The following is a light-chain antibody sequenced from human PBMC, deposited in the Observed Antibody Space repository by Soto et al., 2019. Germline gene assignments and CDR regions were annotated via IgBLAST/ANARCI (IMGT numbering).Light chain of an antibody. V-gene: IGLV1-44*01. CDR1: SSKIGSNT. CDR3: AAWDDGLNGYV. J-gene: IGLJ1*01. Sequence: QSALTQPPSASGTPGQRVTISCSGSSSKIGSNTVNWYQQLPGTAPKLLIYSNNQRPSGVPDRFSGSKSGTSASLAISGLQSEDEADYYCAAWDDGLNGYVFGTGTKVTVL. CDR2: SNN.